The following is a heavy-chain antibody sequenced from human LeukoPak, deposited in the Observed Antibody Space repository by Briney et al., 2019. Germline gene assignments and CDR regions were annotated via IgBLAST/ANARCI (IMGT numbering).Heavy chain of an antibody. CDR2: IYTSGST. Sequence: SETLSLTCTVSGGSISSGSYYWSWIRQPAGKGLEWIGRIYTSGSTNYNPSLKSRVTISVDTSKNQFSLRLRSVTAADTAVYYCARGDFGATGAFDIWGQGTMVTVSS. D-gene: IGHD3/OR15-3a*01. CDR1: GGSISSGSYY. CDR3: ARGDFGATGAFDI. V-gene: IGHV4-61*02. J-gene: IGHJ3*02.